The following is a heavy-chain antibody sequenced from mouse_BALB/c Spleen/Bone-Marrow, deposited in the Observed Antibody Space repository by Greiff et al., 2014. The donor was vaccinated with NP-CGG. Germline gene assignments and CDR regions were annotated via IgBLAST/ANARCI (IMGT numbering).Heavy chain of an antibody. J-gene: IGHJ4*01. CDR2: IDPANGNT. CDR3: SRGYYDYLFALDY. V-gene: IGHV14-3*02. CDR1: GFNIKDTY. D-gene: IGHD5-5*01. Sequence: EVQLVESGAELVKPGASVKLSCTASGFNIKDTYIYWVKQRPEQGLEWVGRIDPANGNTKYDPKFQGKATIAADTSSNTAYLQLNSLTSEDTAVYYCSRGYYDYLFALDYWGHGTSVTVSS.